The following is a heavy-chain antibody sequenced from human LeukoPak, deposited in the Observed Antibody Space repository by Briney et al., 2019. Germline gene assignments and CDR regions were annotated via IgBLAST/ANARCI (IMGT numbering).Heavy chain of an antibody. V-gene: IGHV4-59*12. Sequence: SETLSLTCTVSGGSISSYYWSWIRQPPGKGLEWIGYICYSGSTDYNPSLKSRVTISVDTSKNQFSLKLSSVTAADTAVYYCARETVTANYYYGMDVWGQGTTVTVSS. CDR1: GGSISSYY. D-gene: IGHD4-17*01. CDR2: ICYSGST. J-gene: IGHJ6*02. CDR3: ARETVTANYYYGMDV.